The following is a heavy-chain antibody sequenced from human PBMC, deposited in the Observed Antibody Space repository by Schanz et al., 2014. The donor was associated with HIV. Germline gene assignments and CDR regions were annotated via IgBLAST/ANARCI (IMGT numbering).Heavy chain of an antibody. CDR2: ISYDGSNK. D-gene: IGHD3-10*01. CDR1: GFTFSNYA. V-gene: IGHV3-30-3*01. CDR3: AKDEYYYGSGSYIYFYYGMDV. J-gene: IGHJ6*02. Sequence: VQLVESGGGLVGTGGSLRLSCAVSGFTFSNYAMNWVRQAPGKGLEWVAVISYDGSNKYYADSVKGRFTISRDSSKNTLYLQMSSLRAEDPAMYYCAKDEYYYGSGSYIYFYYGMDVWGQGTTVTVSS.